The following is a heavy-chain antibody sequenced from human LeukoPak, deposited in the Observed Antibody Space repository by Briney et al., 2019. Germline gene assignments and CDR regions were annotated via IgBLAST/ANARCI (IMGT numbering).Heavy chain of an antibody. CDR2: IYYSGST. CDR3: ASVDTAMVTIDY. V-gene: IGHV4-59*08. CDR1: GGSISSYY. Sequence: SETLSLTCTVSGGSISSYYWSWIRQPPGKGLEWIGYIYYSGSTNYSPSLKSRVTISVDMSKNQFSLKLSSVTAADTAVYYCASVDTAMVTIDYWGQGTLVTVSS. J-gene: IGHJ4*02. D-gene: IGHD5-18*01.